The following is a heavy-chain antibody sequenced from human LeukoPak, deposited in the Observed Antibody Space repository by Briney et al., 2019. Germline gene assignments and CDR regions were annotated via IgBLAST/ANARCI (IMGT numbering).Heavy chain of an antibody. CDR2: ISDSGGTT. J-gene: IGHJ4*02. CDR3: AKDRRRFWSGYLDY. Sequence: GGSLRLSCAASGFSLSNYAMNWVRQAPGKGLEWVSGISDSGGTTYYADSVKGRFTISRDNSKNTLYLQMNSLTAEDTAVYYCAKDRRRFWSGYLDYWGQGALVTVSS. D-gene: IGHD3-3*01. CDR1: GFSLSNYA. V-gene: IGHV3-23*01.